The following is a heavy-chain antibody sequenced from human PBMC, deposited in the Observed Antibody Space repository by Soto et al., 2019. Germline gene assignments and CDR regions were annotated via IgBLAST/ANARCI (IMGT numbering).Heavy chain of an antibody. J-gene: IGHJ6*02. CDR2: IYYSGST. CDR1: GGSISSGGYY. Sequence: QVQLQESGPGLVKPSQTLSLTCTVSGGSISSGGYYWSWIRQHPGKGLEWIGYIYYSGSTYYNPYLSVRVTRSVDKTKNQCSLKLSSVTAADTAVYYCAREGVVVPAYGMDVWGQGTTVTVSS. CDR3: AREGVVVPAYGMDV. V-gene: IGHV4-31*03. D-gene: IGHD2-2*01.